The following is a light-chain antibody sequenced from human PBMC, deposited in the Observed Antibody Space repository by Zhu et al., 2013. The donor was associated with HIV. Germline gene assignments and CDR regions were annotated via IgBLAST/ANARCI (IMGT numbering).Light chain of an antibody. CDR3: QKYNTAPLT. J-gene: IGKJ4*01. V-gene: IGKV1-27*01. Sequence: DSQMTQSPSSLSASIGDRVTITCRASQGISNSLAWYQQKPGKVPKLLVYAASTLQSGVPSRFSGSGSGTDFTLTISSLQPEDVATYYCQKYNTAPLTFGGGPRWRSN. CDR1: QGISNS. CDR2: AAS.